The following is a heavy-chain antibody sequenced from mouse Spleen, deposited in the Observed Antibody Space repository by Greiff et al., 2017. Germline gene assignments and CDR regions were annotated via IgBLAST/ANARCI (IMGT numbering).Heavy chain of an antibody. J-gene: IGHJ2*01. D-gene: IGHD2-1*01. CDR1: GYTFTEYT. CDR2: FYPGSGSI. Sequence: QVQLQQSGAELVKPGASVKLSCKASGYTFTEYTIHWVKQRSGQGLEWIGWFYPGSGSIKYNEKFKDKATLTADKSSSTVYMELSRLTSEDSAVYFCARHEEGPYGNYVGFDYWGQGTTLTVSS. V-gene: IGHV1-62-2*01. CDR3: ARHEEGPYGNYVGFDY.